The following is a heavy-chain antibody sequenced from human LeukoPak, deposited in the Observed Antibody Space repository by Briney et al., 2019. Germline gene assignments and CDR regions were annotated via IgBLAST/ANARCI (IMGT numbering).Heavy chain of an antibody. D-gene: IGHD6-6*01. CDR3: ARDRLSSSAKIDY. CDR2: ISSSSSYI. J-gene: IGHJ4*02. V-gene: IGHV3-21*01. CDR1: GFTFSSYS. Sequence: GGSLRLSCAASGFTFSSYSMNWVRQAPGKGLEWVSSISSSSSYIYYADSVKGRFTISRDNAKNSLYLQMNSLRVEDTAVYYCARDRLSSSAKIDYWGQGTLVTVSS.